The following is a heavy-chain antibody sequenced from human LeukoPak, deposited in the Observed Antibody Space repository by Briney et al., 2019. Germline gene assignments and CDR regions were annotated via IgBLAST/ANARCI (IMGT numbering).Heavy chain of an antibody. D-gene: IGHD6-19*01. J-gene: IGHJ3*02. CDR3: ARYYSSGGGTRDAFDI. Sequence: SETLSLTCAVYGGSFSGYYWSWIRQPPGKGLEWIGEINHSGSTNYNPSLKSRVTISVDTSKNQFSLKLSSVTAADTAVYYCARYYSSGGGTRDAFDIWGQGTMLTVSS. CDR1: GGSFSGYY. CDR2: INHSGST. V-gene: IGHV4-34*01.